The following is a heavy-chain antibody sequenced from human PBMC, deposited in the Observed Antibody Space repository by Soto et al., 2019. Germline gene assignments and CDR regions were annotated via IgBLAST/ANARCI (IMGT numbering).Heavy chain of an antibody. V-gene: IGHV1-46*01. CDR1: GYTFTSYY. Sequence: QVQLVQSGAEVKKPGASVKVSCKASGYTFTSYYMHWVRQAPGQWLEWMGIINPSGGSTSYAQKFQGRVTMTRDTSTSTVYMELSSLRSEDTAVYYCASGVMGHYFDYWGQGTLVTVSS. J-gene: IGHJ4*02. CDR2: INPSGGST. CDR3: ASGVMGHYFDY. D-gene: IGHD3-16*01.